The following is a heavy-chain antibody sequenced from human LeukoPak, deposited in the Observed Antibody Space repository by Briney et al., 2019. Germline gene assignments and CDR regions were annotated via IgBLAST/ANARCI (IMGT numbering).Heavy chain of an antibody. D-gene: IGHD5-18*01. CDR1: GFTFSSYA. Sequence: GGSLRLSCTTSGFTFSSYAMSWVRQAPGKGLQWVSGINAGDRSTYYAESVKGRFTISRDNSKNTLYLQMNSLRAEDTAVYYCARDLHPGYSYGYYYWGQGTLVTVSS. CDR3: ARDLHPGYSYGYYY. V-gene: IGHV3-23*01. CDR2: INAGDRST. J-gene: IGHJ4*02.